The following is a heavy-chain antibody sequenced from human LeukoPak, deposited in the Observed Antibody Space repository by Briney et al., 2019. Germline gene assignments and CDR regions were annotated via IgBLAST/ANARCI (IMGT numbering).Heavy chain of an antibody. CDR3: VRDLQRHYLGVAVAGRRRWFDP. CDR1: GFTFSNYW. D-gene: IGHD6-13*01. Sequence: GGSLRLSCAASGFTFSNYWMHWVRQAPGKGLVWVSRINSDGSSTNYADSVNGRFHISRDNAKNKLYLQMNSMRAEDTAIYYCVRDLQRHYLGVAVAGRRRWFDPWGQGTLVTVSS. CDR2: INSDGSST. J-gene: IGHJ5*02. V-gene: IGHV3-74*01.